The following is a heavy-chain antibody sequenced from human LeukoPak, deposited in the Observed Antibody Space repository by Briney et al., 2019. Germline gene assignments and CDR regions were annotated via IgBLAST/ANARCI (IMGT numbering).Heavy chain of an antibody. V-gene: IGHV4-34*01. D-gene: IGHD3-10*01. CDR2: INHSGST. J-gene: IGHJ4*02. CDR1: GGSFSGYY. Sequence: SETLSLTCAVYGGSFSGYYWSWIRQPPGKGLEWIGEINHSGSTNYNPSLKSRVTISVDTSKNQFSLKLSSVTASDTAVYYCARGGGSGSYYRGYFDYWGQGTLVTVSS. CDR3: ARGGGSGSYYRGYFDY.